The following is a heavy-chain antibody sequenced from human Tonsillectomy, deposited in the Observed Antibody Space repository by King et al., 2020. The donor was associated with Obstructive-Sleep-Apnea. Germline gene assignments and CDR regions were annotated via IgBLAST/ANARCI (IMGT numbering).Heavy chain of an antibody. Sequence: QLQESGPGLVKPSQTLSLTCTVSGGSISSGGSYWSWIRQHPAKGLEWIGYIYYSGSTYYNPSLKSRVTISVDTSKNQFSLELRSVPAADTAVYYCARTEQGDSELITMVRGVKIWFDPWGQGTLVTVSS. CDR2: IYYSGST. D-gene: IGHD3-10*01. V-gene: IGHV4-31*03. J-gene: IGHJ5*02. CDR3: ARTEQGDSELITMVRGVKIWFDP. CDR1: GGSISSGGSY.